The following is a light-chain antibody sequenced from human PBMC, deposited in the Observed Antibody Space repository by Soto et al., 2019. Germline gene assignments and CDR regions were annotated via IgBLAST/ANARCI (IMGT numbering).Light chain of an antibody. Sequence: QSVLTQPASVSGSPGESASLTCTLPSDINVGSYNIYWYQQKPGSSPRYLLYYYSDSDKGQGSGVPSRFSGSKDASANTGILLISGLQSEDEADYYCMIWPSNAYVVFGGGTKLTVL. V-gene: IGLV5-37*01. J-gene: IGLJ2*01. CDR1: SDINVGSYN. CDR2: YYSDSDK. CDR3: MIWPSNAYVV.